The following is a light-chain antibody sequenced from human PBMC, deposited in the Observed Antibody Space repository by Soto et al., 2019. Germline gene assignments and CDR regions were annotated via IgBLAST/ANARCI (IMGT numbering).Light chain of an antibody. J-gene: IGKJ5*01. CDR1: QSIGLA. CDR3: QQRSNWPRT. CDR2: DAS. V-gene: IGKV3-11*01. Sequence: DIVLTQSPATLSLSPGERANLSCRASQSIGLAIAWYQQKPGQAPRLLIYDASNRATGIPARFSGSGSGTDFTLTISSLEPEDFAVYYCQQRSNWPRTFGQGTRLEIK.